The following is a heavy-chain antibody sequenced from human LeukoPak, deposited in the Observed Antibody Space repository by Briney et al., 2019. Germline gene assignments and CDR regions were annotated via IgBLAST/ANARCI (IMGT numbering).Heavy chain of an antibody. V-gene: IGHV3-23*01. CDR2: ISGSGGST. CDR1: GFTFSSYA. J-gene: IGHJ4*02. Sequence: GGSLRLSCAASGFTFSSYAMSWVRQAPGKGLEWVSGISGSGGSTYYADSVKGRFTISRDNSKNTLYLQMNSLRAGDTAVYYCAKCSGGTCYSSLDYWGQGTLVTVSS. D-gene: IGHD2-15*01. CDR3: AKCSGGTCYSSLDY.